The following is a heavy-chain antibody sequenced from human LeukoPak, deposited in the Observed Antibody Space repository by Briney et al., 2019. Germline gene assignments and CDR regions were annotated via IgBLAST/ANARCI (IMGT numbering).Heavy chain of an antibody. CDR3: ARHPYSGSYHFDY. CDR1: GYTFTGYY. J-gene: IGHJ4*02. V-gene: IGHV1-2*02. CDR2: INPNSGGT. D-gene: IGHD1-26*01. Sequence: ASVKVSCKASGYTFTGYYVHWVRQAPGQGLEWMGWINPNSGGTKYAQQFQGRVTMTRDTSISTAYMELSRLTSDDTAVYYCARHPYSGSYHFDYWGQGTLVTVSS.